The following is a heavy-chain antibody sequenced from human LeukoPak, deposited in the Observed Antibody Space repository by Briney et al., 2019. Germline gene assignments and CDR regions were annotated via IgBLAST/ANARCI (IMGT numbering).Heavy chain of an antibody. Sequence: SETLSLTCTVSGGSISSSSYYWGWIRQPPGKGLEWIGSIYYSGSTYYNPSLKSRVTISVDTSRNQFSLKLSSVTAADTAVYYCARQGVTIEAEDFYFDYWGQGTLVTVSS. CDR2: IYYSGST. D-gene: IGHD3-10*01. V-gene: IGHV4-39*01. CDR1: GGSISSSSYY. J-gene: IGHJ4*02. CDR3: ARQGVTIEAEDFYFDY.